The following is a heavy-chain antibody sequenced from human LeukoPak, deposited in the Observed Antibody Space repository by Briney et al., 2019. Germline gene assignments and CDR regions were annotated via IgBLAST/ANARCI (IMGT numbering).Heavy chain of an antibody. CDR2: SDPNSGAT. CDR3: ARDLGISGWYAPPLGYFDY. Sequence: ASVKVSCKTSGYTFTSYYIHWLRQAPGQGFEWVGWSDPNSGATKYEHFQGRVTMTRDTSISTTYMELSRLRSDDTAVYYCARDLGISGWYAPPLGYFDYWGQGTLVTVS. J-gene: IGHJ4*02. D-gene: IGHD6-19*01. V-gene: IGHV1-2*02. CDR1: GYTFTSYY.